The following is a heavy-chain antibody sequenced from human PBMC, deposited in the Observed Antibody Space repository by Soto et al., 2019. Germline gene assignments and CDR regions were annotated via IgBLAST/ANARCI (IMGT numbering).Heavy chain of an antibody. V-gene: IGHV1-18*01. CDR2: ISANSGST. J-gene: IGHJ4*02. CDR1: GYTFTSYG. CDR3: ARDQSDGAFDY. Sequence: GASVKVSCKASGYTFTSYGISWVRQAPGQGLEWMGWISANSGSTNYAQKLQGWVTMTTDTSISTAYMELSRLRSDDTAVYYCARDQSDGAFDYWGQGTLVTVSS.